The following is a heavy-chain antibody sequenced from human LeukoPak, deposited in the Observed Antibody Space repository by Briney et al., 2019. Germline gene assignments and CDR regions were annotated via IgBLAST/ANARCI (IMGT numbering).Heavy chain of an antibody. CDR1: GFTFSSYA. J-gene: IGHJ4*02. CDR3: ARGFRVVPAANDY. V-gene: IGHV3-30*04. Sequence: GGSLRLSCAASGFTFSSYAMHWVRQAPGKGLEWVAVISYDGSNKYYADSVKGRFTISRDNSKNTLYLQMNILRAEDTAVYYCARGFRVVPAANDYWGQGTLVTVSS. D-gene: IGHD2-2*01. CDR2: ISYDGSNK.